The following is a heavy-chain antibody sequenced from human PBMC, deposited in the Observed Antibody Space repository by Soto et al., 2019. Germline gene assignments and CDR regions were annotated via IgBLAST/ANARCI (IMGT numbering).Heavy chain of an antibody. CDR1: GFSLSSSGVG. CDR3: AQCLGGGNSCYFDY. D-gene: IGHD2-21*02. V-gene: IGHV2-5*01. CDR2: IYWNDDK. J-gene: IGHJ4*02. Sequence: QITLKESGPTLVKPTQTVTVTCTFSGFSLSSSGVGVGWIRQPPGKALEWVALIYWNDDKRSRPSLSSRLTIAKDTSKNQVVLTMTNVDPVDTATYYCAQCLGGGNSCYFDYWGQGALVTVSS.